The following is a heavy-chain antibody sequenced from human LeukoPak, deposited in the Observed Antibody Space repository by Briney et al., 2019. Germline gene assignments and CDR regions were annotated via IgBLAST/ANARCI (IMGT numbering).Heavy chain of an antibody. Sequence: PGGSPRLSCAASGFTFSSYAMSWVRQAPGKGLEWVSAISGSGGSTYYADSVKGRFTISRDNSKNTLYLQMNSLRAEDTAVYYCAKDVRFVGGSCFHYWGQGTLVTVSS. CDR3: AKDVRFVGGSCFHY. V-gene: IGHV3-23*01. J-gene: IGHJ4*02. CDR1: GFTFSSYA. CDR2: ISGSGGST. D-gene: IGHD2-15*01.